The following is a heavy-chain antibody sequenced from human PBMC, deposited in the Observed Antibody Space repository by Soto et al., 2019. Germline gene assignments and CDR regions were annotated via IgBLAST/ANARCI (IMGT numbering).Heavy chain of an antibody. CDR2: IIPIFGTA. CDR1: GGTFSSYA. CDR3: ASHYYESGYYYGMDV. D-gene: IGHD3-22*01. V-gene: IGHV1-69*13. Sequence: GASVKVSCKASGGTFSSYAISWVRQAPGQGLEWMGGIIPIFGTANYAQKFQGRVTITADESTSTAYMELSSLRSEDTAVYYCASHYYESGYYYGMDVWGQGTTVTVSS. J-gene: IGHJ6*02.